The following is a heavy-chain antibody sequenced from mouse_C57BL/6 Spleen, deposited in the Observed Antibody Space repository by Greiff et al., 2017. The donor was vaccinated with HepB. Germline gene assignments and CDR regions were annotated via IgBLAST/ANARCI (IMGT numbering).Heavy chain of an antibody. J-gene: IGHJ1*03. CDR3: ARGGTRYFDV. CDR2: ISSGSSTI. CDR1: GFTFSDYG. V-gene: IGHV5-17*01. Sequence: EVKVVESGGGLVKPGGSLKLSCAASGFTFSDYGMHWVRQAPEKGLEWVAYISSGSSTIYYADTVKGRFPISRDNAKNTLFLQMTSLRSEDTAMYDCARGGTRYFDVWGTGTTVTVAS. D-gene: IGHD4-1*01.